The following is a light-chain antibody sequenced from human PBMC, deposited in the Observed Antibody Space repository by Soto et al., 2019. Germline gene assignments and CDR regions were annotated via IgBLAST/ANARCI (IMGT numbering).Light chain of an antibody. J-gene: IGKJ1*01. CDR3: QQSYSTTWT. V-gene: IGKV1-39*01. CDR2: DAS. Sequence: IQMTQCPSSLSASVGDRVTITCRASQRLXTYLYWYQQKPGKAPKILXYDASSLQSGGPSRLSGSGSETDFTLTISSLQPEDFATYSCQQSYSTTWTFGQGTKVDIK. CDR1: QRLXTY.